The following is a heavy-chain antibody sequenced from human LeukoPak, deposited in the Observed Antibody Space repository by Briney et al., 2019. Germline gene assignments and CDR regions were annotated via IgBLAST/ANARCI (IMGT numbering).Heavy chain of an antibody. Sequence: GGSLRLSCAASGFSFSSFAMTWVRQAPGKGLEWVSSITGNHGPTYNTDSVKGRFTISRDNSQNTLYLQMNSLRAEDTAVYYCTKDPNGDYVGAFDPWGQGTLVTVSS. CDR3: TKDPNGDYVGAFDP. D-gene: IGHD4-17*01. CDR2: ITGNHGPT. J-gene: IGHJ5*02. CDR1: GFSFSSFA. V-gene: IGHV3-23*01.